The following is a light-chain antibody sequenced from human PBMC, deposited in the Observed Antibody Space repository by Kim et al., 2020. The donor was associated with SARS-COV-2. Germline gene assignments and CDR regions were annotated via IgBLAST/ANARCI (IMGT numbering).Light chain of an antibody. CDR3: QSYDSSNHVV. CDR2: EDN. Sequence: KTLNVACTITMGSIATNYVQWYQQRPGSAPTAVIYEDNQRPSGVPDRFSGSIDSSSNSASLTNSGLKTEDEADYYCQSYDSSNHVVFGGGTQLTVL. V-gene: IGLV6-57*02. J-gene: IGLJ2*01. CDR1: MGSIATNY.